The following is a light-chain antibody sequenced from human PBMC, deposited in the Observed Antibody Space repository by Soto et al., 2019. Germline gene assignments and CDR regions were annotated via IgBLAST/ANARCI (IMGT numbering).Light chain of an antibody. CDR1: QSITSSF. CDR3: QQYENSPIT. J-gene: IGKJ5*01. CDR2: GAS. V-gene: IGKV3-20*01. Sequence: EIVLTQSPGILSLSPGERASLYCGASQSITSSFLAWYQQKPGQAPRLLIYGASSRATGIPDRFSGTGSETDFTLTINRLEPEDFAVYYCQQYENSPITFGQGTRREIK.